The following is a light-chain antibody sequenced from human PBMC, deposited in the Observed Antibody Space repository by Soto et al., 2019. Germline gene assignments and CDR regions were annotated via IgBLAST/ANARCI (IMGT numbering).Light chain of an antibody. Sequence: DIQMTQSPSTLSGXVGGRVTITCRASQTISSWLAWYQQKPGKAPKLLIYKASTLKSGVPSRFSGSGSGTEFTLTISSLQPDDFATYYCQHYNSYPWTFGQGAKVDIK. CDR1: QTISSW. CDR2: KAS. V-gene: IGKV1-5*03. CDR3: QHYNSYPWT. J-gene: IGKJ1*01.